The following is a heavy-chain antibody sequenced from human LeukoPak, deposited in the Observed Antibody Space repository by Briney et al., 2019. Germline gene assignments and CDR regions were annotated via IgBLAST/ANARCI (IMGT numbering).Heavy chain of an antibody. V-gene: IGHV3-23*01. CDR1: GSTFSNYA. CDR3: AKGKQIYEGPSDY. D-gene: IGHD2/OR15-2a*01. J-gene: IGHJ4*02. Sequence: GGSLRLSCAASGSTFSNYAMTWVRQAPGKGLEWVSTISGSGSSTYYADSVKGRFTISRDNSKNTLYLQMNSLRAEDTAVYYCAKGKQIYEGPSDYWGQGTLVTVSS. CDR2: ISGSGSST.